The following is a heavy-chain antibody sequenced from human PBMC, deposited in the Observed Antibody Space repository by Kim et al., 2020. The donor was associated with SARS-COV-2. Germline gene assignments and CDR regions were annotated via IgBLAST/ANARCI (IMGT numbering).Heavy chain of an antibody. CDR1: GDSVSSNSAA. D-gene: IGHD6-19*01. Sequence: SQTLSLTCAISGDSVSSNSAAWNWIRQSPSRGLEWLGRTYYRSKWYNDYAVSVKSRITINPDTSKNQFSLQLNSVTPEDTAVYYCARDQRVSSGWYPFQLISVFDYWGQGTLVTVSS. CDR3: ARDQRVSSGWYPFQLISVFDY. J-gene: IGHJ4*02. CDR2: TYYRSKWYN. V-gene: IGHV6-1*01.